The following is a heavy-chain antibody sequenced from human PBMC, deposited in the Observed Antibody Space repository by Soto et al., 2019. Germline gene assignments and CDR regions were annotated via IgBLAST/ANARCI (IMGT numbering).Heavy chain of an antibody. Sequence: EVQLVESGGGLVQPGGSLRLSCAASGFTVSSNYMSWVRQAPGKGLEWVSVIYSGGSTNYADSVKGRFTISRDNSKNTLYLQMNLLRAEDSAVYYCAREGVVATSDWGQGTLVTVSS. CDR1: GFTVSSNY. V-gene: IGHV3-66*01. D-gene: IGHD2-15*01. J-gene: IGHJ4*02. CDR2: IYSGGST. CDR3: AREGVVATSD.